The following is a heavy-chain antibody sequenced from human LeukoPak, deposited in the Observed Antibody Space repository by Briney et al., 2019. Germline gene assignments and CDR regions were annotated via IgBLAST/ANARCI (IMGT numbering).Heavy chain of an antibody. V-gene: IGHV4-4*02. CDR1: GGSISSRNW. D-gene: IGHD6-25*01. Sequence: PSGTLSLTCTVSGGSISSRNWWRLVRQPPGKGLEWSGEMYHSGSINYNPSLKSRATISVAISKNPFNLRLNSVTAAATAVYYCARDLGSGHPGFWGQGTLVTVSS. J-gene: IGHJ4*02. CDR3: ARDLGSGHPGF. CDR2: MYHSGSI.